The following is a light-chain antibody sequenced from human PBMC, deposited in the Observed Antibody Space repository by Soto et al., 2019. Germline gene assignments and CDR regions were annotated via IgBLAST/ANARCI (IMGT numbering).Light chain of an antibody. V-gene: IGLV2-14*01. CDR1: SSDVGGYNY. Sequence: HSALTQPASVSGSPGQSITISCTGTSSDVGGYNYVSWYQQHPGKAPKLMIYDVSNRPSGVSNRFSGSKSGNTASLTISGLQAEDEADYYCSSYTSSSLVVVGGGTKLTVL. CDR2: DVS. CDR3: SSYTSSSLVV. J-gene: IGLJ2*01.